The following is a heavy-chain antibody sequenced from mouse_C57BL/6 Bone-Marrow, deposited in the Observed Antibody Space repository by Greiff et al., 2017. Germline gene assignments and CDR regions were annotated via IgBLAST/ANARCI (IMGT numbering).Heavy chain of an antibody. Sequence: EVKLVESGGGLVKPGGSLKLSCAASGFTFSDYGMHWVRQAPEKGLEWVAYISSGSSTIYYADTVKGRFTISRDNAKNTLFLQMTSLRSEDTAMYYCARRRIYYGNYYSYDARDYWGQGTSVTVSS. V-gene: IGHV5-17*01. J-gene: IGHJ4*01. D-gene: IGHD2-1*01. CDR2: ISSGSSTI. CDR3: ARRRIYYGNYYSYDARDY. CDR1: GFTFSDYG.